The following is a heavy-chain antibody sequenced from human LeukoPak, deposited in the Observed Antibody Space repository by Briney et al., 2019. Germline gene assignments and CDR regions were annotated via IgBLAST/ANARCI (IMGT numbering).Heavy chain of an antibody. Sequence: SETLSLTCTVSGGSISSYYWSWIRQPPGKGLEWIGYIYYSGSTNYNPSLKSRVTISVDTSKNQFSLKLSSVTAADTAVYYCAREDFSPDLDAFDIWGQGTMVTVSS. CDR3: AREDFSPDLDAFDI. CDR1: GGSISSYY. D-gene: IGHD3-3*01. CDR2: IYYSGST. J-gene: IGHJ3*02. V-gene: IGHV4-59*01.